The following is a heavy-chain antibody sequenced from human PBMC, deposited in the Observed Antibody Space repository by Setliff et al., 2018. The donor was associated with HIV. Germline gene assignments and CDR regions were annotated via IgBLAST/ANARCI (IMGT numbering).Heavy chain of an antibody. D-gene: IGHD6-19*01. Sequence: GGSLRLSCAASGFTFSSYWMSWVRQAPGKGLEWVANIKQDGSESYYVDSVKGRFIASTDNAKNSLFLQMNSLKAEDTAVYYCAKGGANGWYGGYFQHWGQGTLVTVSS. V-gene: IGHV3-7*03. CDR2: IKQDGSES. CDR3: AKGGANGWYGGYFQH. CDR1: GFTFSSYW. J-gene: IGHJ1*01.